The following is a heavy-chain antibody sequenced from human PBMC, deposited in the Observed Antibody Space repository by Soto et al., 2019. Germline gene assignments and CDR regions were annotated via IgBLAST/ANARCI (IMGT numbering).Heavy chain of an antibody. CDR1: GYILTGYS. V-gene: IGHV1-2*02. J-gene: IGHJ6*02. D-gene: IGHD5-18*01. CDR3: ARGYGSSPNMELRFGMDV. CDR2: IDPNSGAT. Sequence: QVYLMQSGAEVRRPGASVKVSCTAFGYILTGYSLHWVRQAPGQGLEWLGWIDPNSGATNSAEKFHGRVSMTRDTSISAAYLELSSLRSDDTAIYYCARGYGSSPNMELRFGMDVWGQGTTISVSS.